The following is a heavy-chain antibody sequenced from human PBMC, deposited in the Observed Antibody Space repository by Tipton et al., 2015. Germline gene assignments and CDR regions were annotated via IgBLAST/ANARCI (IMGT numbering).Heavy chain of an antibody. D-gene: IGHD6-25*01. Sequence: TLSLTCTVSVGSIVSSSYYWSWIRQSPGKGLECIGYVYHTGSTVYNPSFKSRVTISLDRLKNHFSLMLTFVTAADTATCYCSRDAGIIAAPSRYFQHWGHGTLVTVSS. V-gene: IGHV4-61*05. CDR1: VGSIVSSSYY. J-gene: IGHJ1*01. CDR3: SRDAGIIAAPSRYFQH. CDR2: VYHTGST.